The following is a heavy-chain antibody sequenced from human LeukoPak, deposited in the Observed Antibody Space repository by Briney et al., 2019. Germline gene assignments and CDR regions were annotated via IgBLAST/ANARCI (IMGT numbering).Heavy chain of an antibody. J-gene: IGHJ5*02. CDR1: GYTFTGYY. Sequence: ASVKVSCKASGYTFTGYYMHWVRQAPGQGLEWMGWINPNSGGTNYAQKFQGRVTMTRDTSISTACMELSRLRSDDTAVYYCAREGVTIFGVVTNEAANWFDPWGQGTLVTVSS. CDR3: AREGVTIFGVVTNEAANWFDP. D-gene: IGHD3-3*01. CDR2: INPNSGGT. V-gene: IGHV1-2*02.